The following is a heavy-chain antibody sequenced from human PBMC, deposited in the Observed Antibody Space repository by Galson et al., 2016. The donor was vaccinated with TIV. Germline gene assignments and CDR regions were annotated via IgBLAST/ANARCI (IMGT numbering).Heavy chain of an antibody. Sequence: SLRLSCAASGFTFDNAWVSWVRQAPGKGLEWVAVVWYDGSNKYYADSVKGRFTISRDNSKNTLYLQMNSLRAEDTAVYYCAREGKGAAYPNNFDYWGQGTLVTVSS. CDR1: GFTFDNAW. D-gene: IGHD1-26*01. V-gene: IGHV3-33*08. CDR2: VWYDGSNK. J-gene: IGHJ4*02. CDR3: AREGKGAAYPNNFDY.